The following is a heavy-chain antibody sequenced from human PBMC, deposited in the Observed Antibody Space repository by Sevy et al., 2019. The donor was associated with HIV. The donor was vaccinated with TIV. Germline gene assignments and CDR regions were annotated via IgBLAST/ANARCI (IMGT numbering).Heavy chain of an antibody. V-gene: IGHV3-30-3*01. CDR1: GFTFSSYA. J-gene: IGHJ4*02. D-gene: IGHD3-22*01. Sequence: GGSLRLSCAASGFTFSSYAMHWVRQAPGKGLEWVAVISYDGSNKYYANSVKGRFTISRDNSKNKMYLQMNSLRAEDTAVYYCARDRAYSDHYYDSSGLIDYWGQGTLVTVSS. CDR3: ARDRAYSDHYYDSSGLIDY. CDR2: ISYDGSNK.